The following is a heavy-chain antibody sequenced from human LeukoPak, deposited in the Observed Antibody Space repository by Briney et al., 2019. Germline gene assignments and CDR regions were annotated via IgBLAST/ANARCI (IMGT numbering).Heavy chain of an antibody. CDR1: GGSISSSSYY. V-gene: IGHV4-39*01. J-gene: IGHJ5*02. D-gene: IGHD6-19*01. CDR3: ARSVAGVYNGFDP. CDR2: IYYSGST. Sequence: SETVFLTCTVSGGSISSSSYYWGWIRQPPGKGVERIGSIYYSGSTYYNPSLKSRVTISVDTSKNQFSLKLSSVTAADTSVYYSARSVAGVYNGFDPWGQGTLVSVSS.